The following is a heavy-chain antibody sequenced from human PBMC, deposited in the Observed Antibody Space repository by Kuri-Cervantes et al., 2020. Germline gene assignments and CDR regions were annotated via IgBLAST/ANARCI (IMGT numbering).Heavy chain of an antibody. CDR1: GGSISSGSYY. D-gene: IGHD6-13*01. CDR2: IYTSGST. Sequence: SETLSLTCTVSGGSISSGSYYWSWIRQPAGKGLEWIGRIYTSGSTNYNPSLKSRVTISVDTSKNQFSLKLSSVTAADTAVYYCARGKFGVAAAGTVWDYWGQGTLVTVSS. CDR3: ARGKFGVAAAGTVWDY. J-gene: IGHJ4*02. V-gene: IGHV4-61*02.